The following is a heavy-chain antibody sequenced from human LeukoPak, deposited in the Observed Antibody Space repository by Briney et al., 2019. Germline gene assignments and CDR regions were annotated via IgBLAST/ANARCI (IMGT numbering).Heavy chain of an antibody. CDR3: ARQQGLQNLNFDY. J-gene: IGHJ4*02. V-gene: IGHV1-46*01. D-gene: IGHD4-11*01. CDR2: INPIGGTT. CDR1: GYTFTTLD. Sequence: ASVKVSCKASGYTFTTLDINWVRQATGQGLEWMGIINPIGGTTDYPQKFQGRVTMTRDTSTSTVYMELTSLSPEDTAVYYCARQQGLQNLNFDYWGQGALVTVSS.